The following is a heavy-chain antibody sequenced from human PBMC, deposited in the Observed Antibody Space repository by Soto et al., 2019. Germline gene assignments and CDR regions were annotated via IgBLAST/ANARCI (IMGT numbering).Heavy chain of an antibody. Sequence: ASVKVSCKASGYTFTSYGISWVRQAPGQGLEWMGWISAYNGNTNYAQKLQGRVTMTTDTSTSTAYMELRSLRSDDTAVYYCARDDVGDSSGYYGLWFDPWGQGTLVTVSS. V-gene: IGHV1-18*01. D-gene: IGHD3-22*01. CDR3: ARDDVGDSSGYYGLWFDP. J-gene: IGHJ5*02. CDR2: ISAYNGNT. CDR1: GYTFTSYG.